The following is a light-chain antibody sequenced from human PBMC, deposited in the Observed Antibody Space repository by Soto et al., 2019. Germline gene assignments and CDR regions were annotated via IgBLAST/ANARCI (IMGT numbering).Light chain of an antibody. J-gene: IGLJ1*01. CDR1: SSDGGGYNY. CDR2: EVS. V-gene: IGLV2-14*01. Sequence: QSALTQPASVSGSPGQSITISCTGTSSDGGGYNYVSWYQQHPGKAPKLMISEVSNRPSGVSNRFSGSKSGNTGSLTISVLQAEDEADYYCSSYTSSSTLFVFGTGTKLTGL. CDR3: SSYTSSSTLFV.